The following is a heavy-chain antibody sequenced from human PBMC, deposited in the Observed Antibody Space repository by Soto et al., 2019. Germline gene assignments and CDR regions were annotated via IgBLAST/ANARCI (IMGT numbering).Heavy chain of an antibody. CDR2: MNPNSGNT. CDR1: GYTFTSYG. CDR3: ARKGTMIVVVTGMDV. J-gene: IGHJ6*02. V-gene: IGHV1-8*01. Sequence: ASVKVSCKASGYTFTSYGINWVRQATGQGLEWMGWMNPNSGNTGYAQKFQGRVTMTRNTSISTAYMELSSLRSEDTAVYYCARKGTMIVVVTGMDVWGQGTTVTVSS. D-gene: IGHD3-22*01.